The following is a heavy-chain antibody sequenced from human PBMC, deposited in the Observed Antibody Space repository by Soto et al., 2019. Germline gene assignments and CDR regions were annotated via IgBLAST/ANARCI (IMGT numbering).Heavy chain of an antibody. CDR1: GFTFSNSS. Sequence: PGGSLRLSCAASGFTFSNSSMNWVRQAPGKGLEWVSSISGTSDYIYYADSVKGRFTISRDNAKNSLYLQMNSLRDEDTAVYYCAVLGTNSGIPGTTRNFDYWGQGTLVTVSS. D-gene: IGHD1-7*01. CDR2: ISGTSDYI. V-gene: IGHV3-21*01. CDR3: AVLGTNSGIPGTTRNFDY. J-gene: IGHJ4*02.